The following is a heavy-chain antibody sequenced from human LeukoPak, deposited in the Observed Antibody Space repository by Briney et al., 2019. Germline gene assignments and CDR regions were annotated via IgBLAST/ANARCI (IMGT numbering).Heavy chain of an antibody. Sequence: GESLKISCEGSGYSFTSYWISWVRQMPGKGLEWMGTIDPSDSYTNYSPSFQGHVTISADKSFSTAYLQWSSLKASDTAIYYCARQRYYFDFSGYYHDYWGQGTLVIVSA. D-gene: IGHD3-22*01. J-gene: IGHJ4*02. V-gene: IGHV5-10-1*01. CDR1: GYSFTSYW. CDR3: ARQRYYFDFSGYYHDY. CDR2: IDPSDSYT.